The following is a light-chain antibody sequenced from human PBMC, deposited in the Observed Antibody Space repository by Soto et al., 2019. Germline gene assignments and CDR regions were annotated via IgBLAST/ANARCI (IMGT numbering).Light chain of an antibody. J-gene: IGKJ5*01. Sequence: ETVLTQSPGTLSLSPGERATLSCRASQSVGGSLAWYQQRPGQAPRLLVYHTSNRATGIPDRFSASGSGTDFTLTISRLEPEDFALYYCQHYQVGQPIAFGRGTRLEI. CDR1: QSVGGS. CDR2: HTS. V-gene: IGKV3-20*01. CDR3: QHYQVGQPIA.